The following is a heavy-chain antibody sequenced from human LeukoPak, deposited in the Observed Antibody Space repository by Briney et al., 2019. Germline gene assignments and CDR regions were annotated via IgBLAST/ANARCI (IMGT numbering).Heavy chain of an antibody. CDR1: GFSFSAYG. Sequence: GGSLRLSCGTSGFSFSAYGMHWVRQAPGKGLEWVAVISYDGGNKFYADSVKGRFTISRDNSKNTMSLQMNSLRAEDTALYYCAKASNSGYFYGSGRYENWFDAWGQGTLVTVSS. D-gene: IGHD3-10*01. V-gene: IGHV3-30*18. CDR3: AKASNSGYFYGSGRYENWFDA. CDR2: ISYDGGNK. J-gene: IGHJ5*02.